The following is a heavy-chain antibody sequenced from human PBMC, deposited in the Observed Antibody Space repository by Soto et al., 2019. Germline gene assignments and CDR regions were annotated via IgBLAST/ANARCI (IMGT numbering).Heavy chain of an antibody. CDR2: INPSGGST. D-gene: IGHD4-17*01. Sequence: QVQLVQSGAEVKKPGASVKVSCKASGYTFTSYYMHWVRQAPGQGLEWMGIINPSGGSTSYAQKCQGRVTMTRDSSTSTVYMELSSLSSEDTAVYYCARDPMTTVTTIDYWGQGTLVTVSS. V-gene: IGHV1-46*01. CDR3: ARDPMTTVTTIDY. CDR1: GYTFTSYY. J-gene: IGHJ4*02.